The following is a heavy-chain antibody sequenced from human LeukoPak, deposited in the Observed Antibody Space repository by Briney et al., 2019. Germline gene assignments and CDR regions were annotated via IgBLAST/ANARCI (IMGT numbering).Heavy chain of an antibody. Sequence: SETLPLTCAVYGGSFSGYYWSWIRQPPGKGLEWIGEINHSGSTNYNPSLKSRVTISVDTSKNQFSLKLSSVTAADTAVYYCARDPLIVGALDPWGQGTLVTVSS. CDR3: ARDPLIVGALDP. D-gene: IGHD2-15*01. V-gene: IGHV4-34*01. J-gene: IGHJ5*02. CDR2: INHSGST. CDR1: GGSFSGYY.